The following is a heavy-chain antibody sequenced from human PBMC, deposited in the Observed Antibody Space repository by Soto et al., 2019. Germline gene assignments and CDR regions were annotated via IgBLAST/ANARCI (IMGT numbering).Heavy chain of an antibody. J-gene: IGHJ4*02. CDR3: ARASRCKSEYECFAWLDF. CDR2: IFPSGDS. Sequence: QVLLQESGPGLVKASETLSLTCTVSGGSISSLYWAWIRQPAGKGLEWIGRIFPSGDSNYNPSLTSRVSMSLDTSKNQFSLTVSSVTAADTAVYYCARASRCKSEYECFAWLDFWGQGIPVTVSS. CDR1: GGSISSLY. V-gene: IGHV4-4*07. D-gene: IGHD6-6*01.